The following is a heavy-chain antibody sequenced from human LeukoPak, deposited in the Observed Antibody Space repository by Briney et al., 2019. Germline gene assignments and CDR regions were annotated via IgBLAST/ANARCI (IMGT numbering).Heavy chain of an antibody. D-gene: IGHD1-26*01. V-gene: IGHV3-30*02. CDR1: GFIFSSYG. CDR2: IRYDGSNK. Sequence: GGSLRLSCGASGFIFSSYGMHWVRQAPGKGLEWVAFIRYDGSNKYYADSVKGRFTISRDNSKNTLYLQMNSLRAEDTAVYYCAKEPGSYSPKLFDYWGQGTLVTVSS. J-gene: IGHJ4*02. CDR3: AKEPGSYSPKLFDY.